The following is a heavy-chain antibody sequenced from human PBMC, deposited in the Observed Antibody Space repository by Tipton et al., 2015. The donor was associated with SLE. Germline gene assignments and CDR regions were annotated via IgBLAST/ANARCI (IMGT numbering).Heavy chain of an antibody. CDR3: ARGDRTFYGSANYKDAFDI. D-gene: IGHD3-10*01. Sequence: TLSLTCTVSGGSVSSSSKYWAWIRQPPGKGLEWIGYVYYSGSTNSNPSLKNRVTMSVDTSKKQFSLKLRSVTAADTAVYYCARGDRTFYGSANYKDAFDIWGQGTMVTVSS. CDR1: GGSVSSSSKY. J-gene: IGHJ3*02. CDR2: VYYSGST. V-gene: IGHV4-61*01.